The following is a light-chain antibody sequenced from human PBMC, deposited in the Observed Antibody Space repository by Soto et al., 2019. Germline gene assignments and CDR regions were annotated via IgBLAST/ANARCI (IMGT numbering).Light chain of an antibody. CDR1: SEYSTYG. CDR3: QTWGTGIWV. Sequence: QPVLTQSPSASASLGASVKLTCTLSSEYSTYGIAWHQQQPEKGPRFLMKLNSDGSHNKGDGIPDRFSGSSSGAERYLTISSLQLEDEADYYCQTWGTGIWVFGGGTQLTVL. CDR2: LNSDGSH. J-gene: IGLJ7*01. V-gene: IGLV4-69*01.